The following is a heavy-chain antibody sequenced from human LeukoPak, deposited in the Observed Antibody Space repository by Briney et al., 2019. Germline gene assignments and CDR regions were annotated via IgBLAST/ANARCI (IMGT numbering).Heavy chain of an antibody. Sequence: GGSLRLSCAASGFTFSSYSMNWVRQAPGKGLEWVSYISSSSSTIYYADSVKGRFTISRDNSKNTLYLQMNSLRAEDTAVYYCAKDQYCSSTSCPGRFQHWGQGTLVTVSS. V-gene: IGHV3-48*01. J-gene: IGHJ1*01. CDR2: ISSSSSTI. CDR1: GFTFSSYS. D-gene: IGHD2-2*01. CDR3: AKDQYCSSTSCPGRFQH.